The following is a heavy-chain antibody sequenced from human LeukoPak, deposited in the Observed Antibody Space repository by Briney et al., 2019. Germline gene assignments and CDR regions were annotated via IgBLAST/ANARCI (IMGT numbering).Heavy chain of an antibody. V-gene: IGHV4-39*07. CDR3: ARADLRYYYDSSGYSDYFDY. J-gene: IGHJ4*02. Sequence: PSETLSLTCTVSGGSIISNSYYWGWIRQPPGKGLEWLGSIYYTGSTYYNPSLKSRVTISVDTSKNQFSLKLSSVTAADTAVYYCARADLRYYYDSSGYSDYFDYWGQGTLVTVSS. D-gene: IGHD3-22*01. CDR1: GGSIISNSYY. CDR2: IYYTGST.